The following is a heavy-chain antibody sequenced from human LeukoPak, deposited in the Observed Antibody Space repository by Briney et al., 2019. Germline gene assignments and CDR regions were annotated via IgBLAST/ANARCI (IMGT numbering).Heavy chain of an antibody. Sequence: PGGSLRLSCAASGFTFSRYTINWVRQAPGKGLEWVSSISSNSGYKKYADSLKGRFTISRDNAKNSLFLQMNSLRAEDTAVYYCARASAFHLGYCSGGSCYSVFRQYYFDYWGQGTLVTVSS. V-gene: IGHV3-21*01. D-gene: IGHD2-15*01. CDR2: ISSNSGYK. J-gene: IGHJ4*02. CDR1: GFTFSRYT. CDR3: ARASAFHLGYCSGGSCYSVFRQYYFDY.